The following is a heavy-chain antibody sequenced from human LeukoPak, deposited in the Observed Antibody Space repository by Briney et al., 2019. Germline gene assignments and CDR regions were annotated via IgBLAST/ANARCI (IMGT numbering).Heavy chain of an antibody. D-gene: IGHD1-26*01. CDR3: VRGGLYHYSGSSGDY. CDR1: GFTFSSHS. J-gene: IGHJ4*02. Sequence: PGGSLRLSCAASGFTFSSHSMNWVRQAPGTGLEWVSSITSSGRYIYDADSVKGRFTTSRDNAKNSLYLQLSSLGAEDTAFYYCVRGGLYHYSGSSGDYWGQGTLVTVSS. CDR2: ITSSGRYI. V-gene: IGHV3-21*01.